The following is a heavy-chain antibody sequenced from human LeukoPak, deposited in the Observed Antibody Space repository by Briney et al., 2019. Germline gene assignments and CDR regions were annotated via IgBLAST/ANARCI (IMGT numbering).Heavy chain of an antibody. J-gene: IGHJ4*02. V-gene: IGHV3-23*01. CDR1: GFTFSSYA. CDR3: AKLGEVATIPFDY. D-gene: IGHD5-12*01. Sequence: GGSLRLSCAASGFTFSSYAMSWVRQAPGKGLGWVSAISGSGGSTYYADSVKGRFTISRDNSKNTLYLQMNSLRAEDTAVYYCAKLGEVATIPFDYWGQGTLVTVSS. CDR2: ISGSGGST.